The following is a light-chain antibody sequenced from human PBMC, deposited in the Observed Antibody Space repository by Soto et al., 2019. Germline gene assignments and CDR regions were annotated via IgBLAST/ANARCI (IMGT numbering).Light chain of an antibody. CDR2: EGS. Sequence: QSALTQPASVPGSPGQSITISCTGTSSDVGSYNLVSWYQQHPGKAPKLMIYEGSKRPSGVSNRFSGSKSGNTASLTISGLQAEDEADYYCCSYAGSTVFGGGTKLTVL. CDR3: CSYAGSTV. V-gene: IGLV2-23*01. CDR1: SSDVGSYNL. J-gene: IGLJ2*01.